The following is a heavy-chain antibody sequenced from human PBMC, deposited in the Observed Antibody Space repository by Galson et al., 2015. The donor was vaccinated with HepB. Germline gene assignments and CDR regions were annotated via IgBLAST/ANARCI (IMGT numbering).Heavy chain of an antibody. J-gene: IGHJ5*02. CDR3: TTDVLYSTFWSWFNP. D-gene: IGHD6-13*01. CDR2: IKSKTDGGTT. CDR1: W. Sequence: WMSWVRQPPGKGLEWVGHIKSKTDGGTTDYAAPVKGRFTISRNDSKNTLHLQMNGLKTDDTAVYYCTTDVLYSTFWSWFNPWGQGTLVTVSS. V-gene: IGHV3-15*01.